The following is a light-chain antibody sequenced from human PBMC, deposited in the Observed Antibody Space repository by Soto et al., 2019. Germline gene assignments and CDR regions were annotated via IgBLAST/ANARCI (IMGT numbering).Light chain of an antibody. CDR1: QSISTW. CDR3: QQYKNYLT. V-gene: IGKV1-5*01. Sequence: DIQMTQSPSTLSASVGERVTITCRASQSISTWLAWYHQKPGKAPKVQIYGASSLESGVPSRFSGSGSGTEFTLTISSLQPDDFATYYCQQYKNYLTFGPGTKVDIK. J-gene: IGKJ3*01. CDR2: GAS.